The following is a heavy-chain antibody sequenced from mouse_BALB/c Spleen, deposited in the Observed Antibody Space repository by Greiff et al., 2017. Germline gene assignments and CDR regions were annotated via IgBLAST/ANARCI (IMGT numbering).Heavy chain of an antibody. CDR2: IDPENGDT. Sequence: VQLQQSGAELVRSGASVKLSCTASGFNIKDYYMHWVKQRPEQGLEWIGWIDPENGDTEYAPKFQGKATMTADTSSNTAYLQLSSLTSEDTAVYYCLHWDRRVGYWGQGTTLTVSS. CDR1: GFNIKDYY. V-gene: IGHV14-4*02. J-gene: IGHJ2*01. CDR3: LHWDRRVGY. D-gene: IGHD4-1*01.